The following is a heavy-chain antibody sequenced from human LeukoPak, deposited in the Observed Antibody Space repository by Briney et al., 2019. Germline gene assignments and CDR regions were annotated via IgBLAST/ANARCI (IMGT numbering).Heavy chain of an antibody. CDR1: GGSISRSSYY. CDR2: INYSGST. D-gene: IGHD6-13*01. Sequence: SETLSLTCTVSGGSISRSSYYWGWIRQPPGKGLEWIGSINYSGSTYYNPSLKSRVTISVDTSKNQFSLKLSSVTAADTAVYYCARSAAADLFYYYYGMDVWGQGTTVTVSS. J-gene: IGHJ6*02. CDR3: ARSAAADLFYYYYGMDV. V-gene: IGHV4-39*01.